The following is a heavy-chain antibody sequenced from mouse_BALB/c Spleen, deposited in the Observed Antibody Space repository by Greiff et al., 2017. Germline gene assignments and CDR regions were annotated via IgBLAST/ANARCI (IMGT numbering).Heavy chain of an antibody. J-gene: IGHJ4*01. V-gene: IGHV6-6*02. Sequence: EVHLVESGGGLVQPGGSMKLSCVASGFTFSNYWMNWVRQSPEKGLEWVAEIRLKSNNYATHYAESVKGRFTISRDDSKSSVNLQMNNLRAEDTGIYYCTRPTGYYAMDYWGQGTSVTVSS. CDR2: IRLKSNNYAT. D-gene: IGHD4-1*01. CDR1: GFTFSNYW. CDR3: TRPTGYYAMDY.